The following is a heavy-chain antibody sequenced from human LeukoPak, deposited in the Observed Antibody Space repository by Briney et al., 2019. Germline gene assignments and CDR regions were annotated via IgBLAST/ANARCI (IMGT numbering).Heavy chain of an antibody. Sequence: PGGSLRLSCAASGFTFDDYAMHWVRQAPGKGLEWVSGISWNSGSIGYADSVKGRFTISRDNAKNSLYLQMNSLRAEDTALYYCAKGSLSSISALDYGGQGTLVTVSS. CDR1: GFTFDDYA. CDR2: ISWNSGSI. CDR3: AKGSLSSISALDY. V-gene: IGHV3-9*01. D-gene: IGHD2-21*01. J-gene: IGHJ4*02.